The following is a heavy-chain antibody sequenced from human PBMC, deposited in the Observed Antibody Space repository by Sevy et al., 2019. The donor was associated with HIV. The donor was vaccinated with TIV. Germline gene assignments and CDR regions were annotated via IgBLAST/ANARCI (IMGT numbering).Heavy chain of an antibody. CDR3: ARDNSGYFFFDY. J-gene: IGHJ4*02. D-gene: IGHD3-22*01. CDR1: GFTFGSYT. Sequence: GGSLRLSCAASGFTFGSYTLHWVRQAPGKGLEWVALISQTYDGSKKYYTDSVQARFTISRDNTKNTLYLQMDSLRPEDTAVYYCARDNSGYFFFDYWGQGILVTVSS. CDR2: ISQTYDGSKK. V-gene: IGHV3-30-3*01.